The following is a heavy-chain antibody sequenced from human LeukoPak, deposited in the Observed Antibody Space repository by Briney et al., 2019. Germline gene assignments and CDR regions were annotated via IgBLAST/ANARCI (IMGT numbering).Heavy chain of an antibody. D-gene: IGHD2-15*01. CDR2: IYSGGST. CDR1: GFTVSSNY. Sequence: GGSLRLSCAASGFTVSSNYMSWVRQAPGKGLEWVSVIYSGGSTYYADSVKGRFTISRDNSKNTLYLQMNSLRAEDTAVYYCARDVCSGGSCYLSLAYWGQGTLVTVSS. CDR3: ARDVCSGGSCYLSLAY. J-gene: IGHJ4*02. V-gene: IGHV3-53*01.